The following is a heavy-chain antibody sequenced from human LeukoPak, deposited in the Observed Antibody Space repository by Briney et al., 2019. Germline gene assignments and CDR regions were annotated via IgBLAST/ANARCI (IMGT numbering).Heavy chain of an antibody. Sequence: APVKVSCKASGYTFTSYGISWVRQAPGQGLEWMGWINPNSGGTNYAQKFQGRVTMTRDTSISTAYMELSRLRSDDTAVYYCARDRIGSGSYYRGPPRFDYWGQGTLVTVSS. CDR2: INPNSGGT. CDR3: ARDRIGSGSYYRGPPRFDY. J-gene: IGHJ4*02. V-gene: IGHV1-2*02. CDR1: GYTFTSYG. D-gene: IGHD3-10*01.